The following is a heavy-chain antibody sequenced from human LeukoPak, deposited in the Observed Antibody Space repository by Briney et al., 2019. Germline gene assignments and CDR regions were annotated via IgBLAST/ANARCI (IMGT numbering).Heavy chain of an antibody. CDR1: GFTFSSYA. Sequence: PGGSLRLSCVTSGFTFSSYAMHWVRQAPGKGLEWVAVISYDGSNKYYADSVKGRFTISRDNAKNSLYLQMNSLRAEDTAVYYCARGHYQLSWGQGILVTVSS. J-gene: IGHJ5*02. V-gene: IGHV3-30*04. CDR2: ISYDGSNK. CDR3: ARGHYQLS. D-gene: IGHD2-2*01.